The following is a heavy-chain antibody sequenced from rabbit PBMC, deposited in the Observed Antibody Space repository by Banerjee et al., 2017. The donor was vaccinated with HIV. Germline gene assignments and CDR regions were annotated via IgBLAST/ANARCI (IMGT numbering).Heavy chain of an antibody. CDR2: VYTGSGVT. D-gene: IGHD4-1*01. CDR1: AFSFSNKYV. CDR3: VRGIVVDL. V-gene: IGHV1S45*01. J-gene: IGHJ3*01. Sequence: QEQLKETGGDLVKPEGSLTLTCTASAFSFSNKYVMCWVRQAPGKGLEWIGYVYTGSGVTWYADWVNGRFTISSHNAQNTLYLQLNSLTAADTATYFCVRGIVVDLWGQGTLVTVS.